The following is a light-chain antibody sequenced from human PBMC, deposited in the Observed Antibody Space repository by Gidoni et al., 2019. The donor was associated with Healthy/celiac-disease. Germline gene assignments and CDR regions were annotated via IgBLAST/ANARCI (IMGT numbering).Light chain of an antibody. Sequence: EIVLTQSPGTLSLSPGERATLSCRASQSVRSSYFAWYQQKPVQAPRLLIYGASSSATGIPDRFSGSGSGTDFTLTISRLEPEDFAVYYCQQYGSSLYTFGQGTKLEIK. CDR3: QQYGSSLYT. V-gene: IGKV3-20*01. J-gene: IGKJ2*01. CDR1: QSVRSSY. CDR2: GAS.